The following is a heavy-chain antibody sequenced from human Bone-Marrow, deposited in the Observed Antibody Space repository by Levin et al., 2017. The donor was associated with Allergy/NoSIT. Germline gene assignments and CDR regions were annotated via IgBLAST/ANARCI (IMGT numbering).Heavy chain of an antibody. V-gene: IGHV5-51*01. J-gene: IGHJ4*02. CDR3: ARLQIYYDDNAFYYYYFDS. Sequence: AGGSLRLSCRASGYTFSNYWIAWVRQIPGKGLDYLGILYPADSDARYSPSLRGQVTMSADKSISTAYLQWNSLKTSDSALYYCARLQIYYDDNAFYYYYFDSWGPGTVVTVSS. CDR1: GYTFSNYW. D-gene: IGHD3-16*01. CDR2: LYPADSDA.